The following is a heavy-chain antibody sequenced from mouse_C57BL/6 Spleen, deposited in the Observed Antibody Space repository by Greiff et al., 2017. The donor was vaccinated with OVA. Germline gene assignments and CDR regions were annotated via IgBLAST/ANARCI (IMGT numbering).Heavy chain of an antibody. CDR3: AREGPHYFDY. V-gene: IGHV1-82*01. J-gene: IGHJ2*01. D-gene: IGHD6-1*01. Sequence: QVQLKESGPELVKPGASVKISCKASGYAFSSSWMNWVKQRPGKGLEWIGRIYPGDGDTNYNGKFKGKATLTADKSSSTAYMQLSSLTSEDSAVYYCAREGPHYFDYWGQGTTLTVSS. CDR2: IYPGDGDT. CDR1: GYAFSSSW.